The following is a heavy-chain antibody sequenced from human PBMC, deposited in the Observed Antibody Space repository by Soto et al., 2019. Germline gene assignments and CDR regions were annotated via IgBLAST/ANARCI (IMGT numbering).Heavy chain of an antibody. Sequence: PGGSLRLSCAASGFTFSSYAMSWVRQAPGKGLEWVSAISGSGGSTYYADSVKGRFTISRDNAKNSLYLQMNSLRDEDTAVYYCAREYCSSTSCYVDYWGQGTLVTVSS. CDR2: ISGSGGST. J-gene: IGHJ4*02. V-gene: IGHV3-23*01. CDR1: GFTFSSYA. CDR3: AREYCSSTSCYVDY. D-gene: IGHD2-2*01.